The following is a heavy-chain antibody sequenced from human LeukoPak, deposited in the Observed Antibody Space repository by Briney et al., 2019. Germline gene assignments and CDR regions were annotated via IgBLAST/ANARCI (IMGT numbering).Heavy chain of an antibody. CDR2: IYSCDST. V-gene: IGHV3-53*01. D-gene: IGHD3-16*01. J-gene: IGHJ4*02. CDR3: ARGGGGAWDFFFDY. CDR1: GFTVSSNY. Sequence: TGRSLRLSCAASGFTVSSNYMSWVRQAPGKGLEWVSVIYSCDSTSYADSVKGRFTISRDNSTDTLYLQLYSLRAEDTAVYYCARGGGGAWDFFFDYWGQGALVTVSS.